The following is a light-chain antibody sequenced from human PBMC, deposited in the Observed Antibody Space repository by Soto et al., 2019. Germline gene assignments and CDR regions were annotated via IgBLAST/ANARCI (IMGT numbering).Light chain of an antibody. V-gene: IGKV3-11*01. CDR3: QQRSNWPPYVT. CDR2: DAS. CDR1: QSVSSY. J-gene: IGKJ1*01. Sequence: EIVLTQSPATLSSSPGERATLSCRASQSVSSYLAWYQQKPGQAPRLLIYDASNRATGIPARFSGSGSGTDFTLTISSLEPEDFAVYYCQQRSNWPPYVTFGQGTKVDIK.